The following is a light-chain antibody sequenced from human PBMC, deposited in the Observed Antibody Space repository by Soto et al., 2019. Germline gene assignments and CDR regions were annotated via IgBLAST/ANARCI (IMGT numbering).Light chain of an antibody. CDR2: DAS. CDR1: QSVSGY. V-gene: IGKV3-11*01. CDR3: QQRSKWRT. Sequence: VMTQSPATLSLSPGERATLSCRASQSVSGYLAWYQQKPGQAPRLLIYDASKRATGIPARFSGSGFGTDFTLTISSLEPEDFAVYYCQQRSKWRTFGRGTKVDIK. J-gene: IGKJ1*01.